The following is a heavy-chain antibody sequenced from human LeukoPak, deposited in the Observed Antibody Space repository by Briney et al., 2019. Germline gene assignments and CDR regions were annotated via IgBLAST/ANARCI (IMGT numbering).Heavy chain of an antibody. D-gene: IGHD3-10*01. CDR1: GFTFSNAW. Sequence: GGSLRLSCVVSGFTFSNAWISWVRQAPGKGLEWVGRIKSNTDGGTTDYAAPVKGRFTISRDDSKTTLYLQMNSLKTEDTAVYYCTTPLTYGSGSYYNVKIDYWGQGTLVTVSS. V-gene: IGHV3-15*01. CDR2: IKSNTDGGTT. J-gene: IGHJ4*02. CDR3: TTPLTYGSGSYYNVKIDY.